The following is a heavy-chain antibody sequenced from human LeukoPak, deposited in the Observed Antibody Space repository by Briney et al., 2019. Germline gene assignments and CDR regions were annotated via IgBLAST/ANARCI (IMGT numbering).Heavy chain of an antibody. V-gene: IGHV3-23*01. CDR2: LCRSGEYK. Sequence: GGSLRLSCAASGFTFSSYAMSWVRQAPGKGLEWVAGLCRSGEYKYYADSVKGRFTISRDNSKDTVSLQISSLIAEDTAIYICLKDRPCEPCMPMDAWGQGTTVSVSS. CDR3: LKDRPCEPCMPMDA. CDR1: GFTFSSYA. J-gene: IGHJ6*02. D-gene: IGHD6-6*01.